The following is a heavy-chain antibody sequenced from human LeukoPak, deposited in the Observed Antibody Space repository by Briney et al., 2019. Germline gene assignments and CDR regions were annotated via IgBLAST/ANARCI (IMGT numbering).Heavy chain of an antibody. CDR3: ARVSKYYDFWSGYYRGYFDY. Sequence: SETLSLTCSVSGVSIKYAGYYWAWMRQSPGKGLEWIGYIHHSGTTDYNPSLNSRVTMSVDRSKNQFSLKLSSVTAADTAVYYCARVSKYYDFWSGYYRGYFDYWGQGTLVTVSS. D-gene: IGHD3-3*01. CDR1: GVSIKYAGYY. V-gene: IGHV4-30-2*06. J-gene: IGHJ4*02. CDR2: IHHSGTT.